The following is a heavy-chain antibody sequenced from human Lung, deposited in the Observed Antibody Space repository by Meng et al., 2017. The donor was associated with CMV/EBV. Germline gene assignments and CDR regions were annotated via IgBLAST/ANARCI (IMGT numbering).Heavy chain of an antibody. CDR3: ATFIARYGGRGS. Sequence: SDTLSLXFIVAGGAVSDGNYHWNWVRQPPGKGLEWIGQTWSGRGTYYSPSLESRLTISVDTSKNQFSLHLTSVTAADTAIYYCATFIARYGGRGSWGQGALVTVSS. D-gene: IGHD5-12*01. V-gene: IGHV4-61*01. J-gene: IGHJ4*02. CDR1: GGAVSDGNYH. CDR2: TWSGRGT.